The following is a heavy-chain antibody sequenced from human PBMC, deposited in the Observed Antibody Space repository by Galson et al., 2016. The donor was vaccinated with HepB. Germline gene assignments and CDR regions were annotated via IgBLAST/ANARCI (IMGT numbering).Heavy chain of an antibody. CDR2: INAGDANT. V-gene: IGHV1-3*01. CDR1: GYSFRTYA. J-gene: IGHJ4*02. D-gene: IGHD2-2*01. CDR3: ARGPATADY. Sequence: SVKVSCKASGYSFRTYAIHWVRQAPGQSLEWMGWINAGDANTRSPEKFQGRLTLTRDTSASTVYMELSGLRSEDTAVYYCARGPATADYWGQGTLVTVSS.